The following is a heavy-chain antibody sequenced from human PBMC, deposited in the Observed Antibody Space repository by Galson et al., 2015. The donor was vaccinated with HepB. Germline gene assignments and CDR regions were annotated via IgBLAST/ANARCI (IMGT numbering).Heavy chain of an antibody. Sequence: SLRLSCAASGFAFNTYAMHWVRQAPGKGLEWVTMISYEGSNKFYADSVKGRFTISRDNFKNTLYLQMNSLRPEDTAVYYRARGPSGDYGGSCNSWGQGTLVTVSS. V-gene: IGHV3-30-3*01. D-gene: IGHD4-23*01. CDR3: ARGPSGDYGGSCNS. J-gene: IGHJ4*02. CDR2: ISYEGSNK. CDR1: GFAFNTYA.